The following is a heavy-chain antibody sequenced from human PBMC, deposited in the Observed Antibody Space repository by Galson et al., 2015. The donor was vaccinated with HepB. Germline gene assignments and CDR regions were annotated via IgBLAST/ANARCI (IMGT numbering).Heavy chain of an antibody. CDR1: GYSFTSYW. CDR3: ARHDPEEYLVGELYPLH. CDR2: IDPSDSYT. Sequence: QSGAEVKKPGESLRISCKGSGYSFTSYWISWVRQMPGKGLEWMGRIDPSDSYTNYSPSFQGHVTISADKSISTAYLQWSSLKASDTAMYYCARHDPEEYLVGELYPLHWGQGTLVTVSS. V-gene: IGHV5-10-1*01. D-gene: IGHD3-10*01. J-gene: IGHJ4*02.